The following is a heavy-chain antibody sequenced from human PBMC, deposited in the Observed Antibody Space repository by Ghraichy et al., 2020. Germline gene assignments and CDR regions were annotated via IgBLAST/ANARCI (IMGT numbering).Heavy chain of an antibody. Sequence: ASVNVSCKASGYTFTNYDVHWVRQATGQGLEWMGWMNPKSGNTGYAQKFQDRVTLTRNTSITTAYLELSSLNYEDTAIYYCARGGALPGPWGQGTQVTVSS. CDR2: MNPKSGNT. J-gene: IGHJ5*02. CDR3: ARGGALPGP. D-gene: IGHD4-17*01. V-gene: IGHV1-8*01. CDR1: GYTFTNYD.